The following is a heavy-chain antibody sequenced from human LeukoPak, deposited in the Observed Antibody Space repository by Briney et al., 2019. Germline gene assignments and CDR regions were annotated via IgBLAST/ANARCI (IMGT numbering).Heavy chain of an antibody. CDR3: ARTITQASYRAPYYYYYMDV. V-gene: IGHV1-18*01. CDR2: ISAYNGNT. D-gene: IGHD1-26*01. J-gene: IGHJ6*03. Sequence: ASVKVSCKASGYTFTSYGISWVRQAPGQGLEWMGWISAYNGNTNYAQKLQGRVTMTTDTSTSTAYMELRSLRSDDTAVYYCARTITQASYRAPYYYYYMDVWGKGTTVIVSS. CDR1: GYTFTSYG.